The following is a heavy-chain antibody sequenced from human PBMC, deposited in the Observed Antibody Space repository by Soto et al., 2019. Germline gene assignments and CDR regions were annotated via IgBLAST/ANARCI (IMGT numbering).Heavy chain of an antibody. D-gene: IGHD1-1*01. CDR1: GYTFTNYA. V-gene: IGHV1-3*01. CDR3: TRGSAGTPYYFDY. J-gene: IGHJ4*02. Sequence: ASVKVSCKASGYTFTNYAVHWVRQAPGQRLEWMGWINADNGDTKYSQKFQGRITITRDTSASIAYVELSSLSSEDTAVYYCTRGSAGTPYYFDYWGQGTLVTVSS. CDR2: INADNGDT.